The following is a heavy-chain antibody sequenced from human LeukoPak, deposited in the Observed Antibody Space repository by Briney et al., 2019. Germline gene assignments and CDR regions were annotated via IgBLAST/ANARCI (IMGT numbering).Heavy chain of an antibody. Sequence: PGGSLRLSCAASGFTFSSYSMNWVRQAPGKGLEWVSVIYSGGSTFYGDSVKGRFTISRDNSMNTLYLQMNSLRVDDTAVYYCAREQVVVGRGYYGMDVWGQGTTVTVSS. CDR2: IYSGGST. J-gene: IGHJ6*02. V-gene: IGHV3-66*01. CDR3: AREQVVVGRGYYGMDV. D-gene: IGHD2-2*01. CDR1: GFTFSSYS.